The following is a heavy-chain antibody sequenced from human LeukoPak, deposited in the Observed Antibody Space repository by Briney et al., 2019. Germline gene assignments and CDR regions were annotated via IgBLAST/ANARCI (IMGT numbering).Heavy chain of an antibody. CDR1: GFTFSSYG. D-gene: IGHD3-10*01. CDR2: ISGSGGST. J-gene: IGHJ4*02. CDR3: AKVAGGSGSYYNFDY. V-gene: IGHV3-23*01. Sequence: PGGSLRLSCATSGFTFSSYGMSWVRQAPGKGLEWVSAISGSGGSTYYADSVKGRFTISRDNSKHTLYLQMNSLRAEDTAVYYCAKVAGGSGSYYNFDYWGQGTLVTVSS.